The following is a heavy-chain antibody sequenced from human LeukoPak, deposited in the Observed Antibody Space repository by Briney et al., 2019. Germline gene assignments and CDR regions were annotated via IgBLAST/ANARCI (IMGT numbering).Heavy chain of an antibody. J-gene: IGHJ6*02. V-gene: IGHV3-23*01. Sequence: GGSLRLSCAASGFTFSSYAMSWVRQAPGKGLEWVSAISGSGGSTYYADSVKGRFTISRDNAKNSLYLQMNSLRAEDTAVYYCARDLVNMVRGVIPYGMDVWGQGTTVTVSS. CDR3: ARDLVNMVRGVIPYGMDV. CDR1: GFTFSSYA. CDR2: ISGSGGST. D-gene: IGHD3-10*01.